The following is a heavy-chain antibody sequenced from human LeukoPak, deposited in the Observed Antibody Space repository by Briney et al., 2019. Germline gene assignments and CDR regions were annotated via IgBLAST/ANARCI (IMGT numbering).Heavy chain of an antibody. D-gene: IGHD6-19*01. CDR1: GYTFTGYY. Sequence: GASVKVSCKASGYTFTGYYMHWVRQARGQGLEWMGWINPNSGGTNYAQKSQGRVTMTRDTSISTAYMELSRLRSDDTAVYYCASLLDSSGWYVGYYFDYWGQGTLVTVSS. V-gene: IGHV1-2*02. CDR3: ASLLDSSGWYVGYYFDY. J-gene: IGHJ4*02. CDR2: INPNSGGT.